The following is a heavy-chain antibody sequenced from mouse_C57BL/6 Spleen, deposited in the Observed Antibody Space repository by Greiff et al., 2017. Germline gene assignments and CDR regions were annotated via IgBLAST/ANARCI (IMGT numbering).Heavy chain of an antibody. D-gene: IGHD2-3*01. CDR1: GYTFTDYY. CDR3: ARWLLDFDY. V-gene: IGHV1-26*01. CDR2: INPNNGGT. J-gene: IGHJ2*01. Sequence: ELQLQQSGPELVKPGASVKISCKASGYTFTDYYMNWVKQSHGKSLEWIGDINPNNGGTSYNQKFKGKATLTVDKSSSTAYMELRSLTSEDSAVYYCARWLLDFDYWGQGTTLTVSS.